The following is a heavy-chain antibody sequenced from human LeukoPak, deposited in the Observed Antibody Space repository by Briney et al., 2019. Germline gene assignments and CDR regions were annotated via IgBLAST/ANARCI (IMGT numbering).Heavy chain of an antibody. CDR3: ARENRAAGTGVDY. J-gene: IGHJ4*02. CDR2: IYTSGST. CDR1: GGSISSGSYY. Sequence: TSETLSLTCTVSGGSISSGSYYWSWTRQPAGKGLEWIGRIYTSGSTNYNPSLKSRVTISVDTSKNQFSLKLSSVTAADTAVYYCARENRAAGTGVDYWGQGTLVTVSS. D-gene: IGHD6-13*01. V-gene: IGHV4-61*02.